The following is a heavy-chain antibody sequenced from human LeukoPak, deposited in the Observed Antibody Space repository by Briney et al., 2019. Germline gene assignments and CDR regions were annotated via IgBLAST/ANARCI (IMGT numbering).Heavy chain of an antibody. CDR3: ASRGYSYAYIDC. J-gene: IGHJ4*02. CDR2: IYYSGST. V-gene: IGHV4-39*01. CDR1: GGSISSSSYY. Sequence: SETLSLTCTVSGGSISSSSYYWGWIRQPPGKGLEWIGSIYYSGSTYYNPSLKSRVTISVDTSKNQFSLKLSSVTAADTAVYYCASRGYSYAYIDCWGQGTLVTVSS. D-gene: IGHD5-18*01.